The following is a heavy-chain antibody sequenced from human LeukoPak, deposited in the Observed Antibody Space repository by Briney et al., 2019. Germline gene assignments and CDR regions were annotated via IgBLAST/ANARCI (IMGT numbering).Heavy chain of an antibody. V-gene: IGHV4-59*08. J-gene: IGHJ4*02. D-gene: IGHD1-26*01. Sequence: SETLSLTCTVSGGSISNYFWSWVRQPPGKGLEWIGYIYYSGSTYYNPSLKSRVTISIDTSKNQFSLKLGSVTAADTAIYYCARRQYSGSDFDYWGQGTLVTVSS. CDR2: IYYSGST. CDR3: ARRQYSGSDFDY. CDR1: GGSISNYF.